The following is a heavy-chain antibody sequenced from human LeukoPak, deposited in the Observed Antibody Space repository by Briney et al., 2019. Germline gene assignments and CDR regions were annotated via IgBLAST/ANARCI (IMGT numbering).Heavy chain of an antibody. J-gene: IGHJ4*02. CDR3: ARRGWVRGYSRSLFGY. CDR2: MNPNSGNT. V-gene: IGHV1-8*01. D-gene: IGHD5-12*01. CDR1: GYTFTTYD. Sequence: ASVRVSGKASGYTFTTYDINWVRQVTGQGLEWMGWMNPNSGNTGYAQKFQDRVTMTRDTSISTAYMELSGLTSEDTAIYFCARRGWVRGYSRSLFGYWGQGSLVTVSS.